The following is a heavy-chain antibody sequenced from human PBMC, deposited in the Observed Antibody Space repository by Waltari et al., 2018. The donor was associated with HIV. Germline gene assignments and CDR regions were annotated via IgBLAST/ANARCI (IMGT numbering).Heavy chain of an antibody. CDR2: ISNYNGNT. V-gene: IGHV1-18*01. Sequence: QGPLVQSGAEMRKPGASVTVSCAASGYMFTNFGISWVRQAPGQGLEWMGRISNYNGNTNYAQKFRGRVTMTTDPSVSTAYMELRTLKSDDTATYYCAREGTFDIWGQGTMVTVSS. CDR3: AREGTFDI. CDR1: GYMFTNFG. J-gene: IGHJ3*02.